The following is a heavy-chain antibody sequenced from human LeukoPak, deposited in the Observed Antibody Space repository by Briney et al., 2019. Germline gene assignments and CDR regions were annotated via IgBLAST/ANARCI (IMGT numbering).Heavy chain of an antibody. J-gene: IGHJ4*02. Sequence: GGSLRLACAASGFTVSSNYMSWVRQARGKGREWGSFIYSGGSTYYADSVKGRFTISRDNSKSTLYLQMNSLRAEGPAVYFRAGADSGDDNWGQETLVTVSS. CDR3: AGADSGDDN. D-gene: IGHD5-12*01. CDR2: IYSGGST. V-gene: IGHV3-53*01. CDR1: GFTVSSNY.